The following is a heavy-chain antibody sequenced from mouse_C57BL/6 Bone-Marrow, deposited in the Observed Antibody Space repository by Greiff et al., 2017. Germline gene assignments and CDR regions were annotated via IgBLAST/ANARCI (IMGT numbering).Heavy chain of an antibody. CDR2: IHPSDSDT. CDR1: GYTFTSYW. D-gene: IGHD2-12*01. Sequence: QVQLLQPGAELVKPGASVKVSCKASGYTFTSYWMHWVQQRPGQGLEWIGRIHPSDSDTNYNQKFKGKVTLTVDKSSSTAYMQLSSLTSEDSAVYYCAILYSYGDVYYAMDYWGQGTSVTVSS. J-gene: IGHJ4*01. CDR3: AILYSYGDVYYAMDY. V-gene: IGHV1-74*01.